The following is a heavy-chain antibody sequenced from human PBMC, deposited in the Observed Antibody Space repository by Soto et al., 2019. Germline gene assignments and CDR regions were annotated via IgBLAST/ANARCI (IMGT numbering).Heavy chain of an antibody. V-gene: IGHV4-39*01. J-gene: IGHJ6*02. CDR1: CGSIRSSSYY. CDR3: ARRLYYDSSGFEGGGMDV. CDR2: IYYSGST. D-gene: IGHD3-22*01. Sequence: PSETLSLTCTVSCGSIRSSSYYWGWIRQPPGKGLEWIGSIYYSGSTYYNPSLKSRVTISVDTSKNQFSLKLSSVTAADTAVYYCARRLYYDSSGFEGGGMDVWGQGTTVTVSS.